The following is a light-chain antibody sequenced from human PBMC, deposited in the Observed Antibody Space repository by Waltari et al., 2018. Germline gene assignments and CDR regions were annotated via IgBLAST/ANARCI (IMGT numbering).Light chain of an antibody. CDR3: ATWDGSLTAWV. CDR1: PSNIARTY. CDR2: RNN. Sequence: QSVLTQPPSASGTLGPRATLPCSASPSNIARTYVYLYQQFPGTAPKLLVSRNNERPSGVPDRISGSKSGTSASLAISGLRSEDEADYYCATWDGSLTAWVFGGGTKVTVL. V-gene: IGLV1-47*01. J-gene: IGLJ3*02.